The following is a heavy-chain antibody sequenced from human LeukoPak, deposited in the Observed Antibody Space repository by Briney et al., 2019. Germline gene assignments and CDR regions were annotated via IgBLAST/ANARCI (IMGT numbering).Heavy chain of an antibody. CDR3: ARSNVLRFLEWFSEEFDY. CDR1: GYTFTSYG. CDR2: ISAYNGNT. D-gene: IGHD3-3*01. Sequence: ASVKVSCKASGYTFTSYGISWVRQAPGQGLEWMGWISAYNGNTNYAQKLQGRVTMTTDTSTSTAYMELRSLRSDDTAVYYCARSNVLRFLEWFSEEFDYWGQGTLVTVSS. V-gene: IGHV1-18*01. J-gene: IGHJ4*02.